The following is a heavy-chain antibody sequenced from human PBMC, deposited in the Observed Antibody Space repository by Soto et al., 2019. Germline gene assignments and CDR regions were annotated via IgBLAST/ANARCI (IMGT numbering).Heavy chain of an antibody. Sequence: EVQLVESGGGLVQPGGSLRLSCAASGFTFSSYWMSWVRQAPGKGLEWVANIKQDGSEKYYVDSVKGRFTISRDNAKNSLYLQMNSLRAEDTAGYYCATGGPLGLHTCDYWGQGTLVTVSS. CDR3: ATGGPLGLHTCDY. CDR1: GFTFSSYW. J-gene: IGHJ4*02. V-gene: IGHV3-7*01. CDR2: IKQDGSEK. D-gene: IGHD3-10*01.